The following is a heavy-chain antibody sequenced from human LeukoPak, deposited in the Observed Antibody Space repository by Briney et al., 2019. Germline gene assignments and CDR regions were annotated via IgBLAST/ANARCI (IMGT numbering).Heavy chain of an antibody. Sequence: SETLSLTCTVSGGSISSSSYYWGWIRQPPGKGLEWIGSIYYSGSTYYNPSLKSRVTISVDTSKNQFSLKLSSVTAADTAVYYCARVGLGVGSGRKASGFDPWGQGTLVTVSS. J-gene: IGHJ5*02. CDR1: GGSISSSSYY. CDR2: IYYSGST. CDR3: ARVGLGVGSGRKASGFDP. V-gene: IGHV4-39*07. D-gene: IGHD3-10*01.